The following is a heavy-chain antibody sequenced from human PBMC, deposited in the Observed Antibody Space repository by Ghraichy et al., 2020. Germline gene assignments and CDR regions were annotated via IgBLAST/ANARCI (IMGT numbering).Heavy chain of an antibody. D-gene: IGHD2-15*01. Sequence: SETLSLTCTVSGDSMSPYYWSWIRHSPGGGLEWIGYIYFSGNIMYNPSLESRVTISIDTSMNQFSLQLYCVTAADTAIYYCARHRLREKNTDGWLIDLWGQGSLVTVSS. CDR1: GDSMSPYY. V-gene: IGHV4-59*08. J-gene: IGHJ5*02. CDR2: IYFSGNI. CDR3: ARHRLREKNTDGWLIDL.